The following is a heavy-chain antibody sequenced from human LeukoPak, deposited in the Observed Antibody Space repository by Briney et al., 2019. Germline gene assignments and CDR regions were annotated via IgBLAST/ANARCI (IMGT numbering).Heavy chain of an antibody. D-gene: IGHD6-6*01. CDR3: ARALYSSSNWFDP. CDR2: IYYSGST. V-gene: IGHV4-59*08. CDR1: GGSISSYY. Sequence: SETLSLTCTVSGGSISSYYWSWIRQPPGKGLEWIGYIYYSGSTNYNPSLKSRVTISVDTSKNQFSLKLSSVTAADTAVYYCARALYSSSNWFDPWGQGTLVTVSS. J-gene: IGHJ5*02.